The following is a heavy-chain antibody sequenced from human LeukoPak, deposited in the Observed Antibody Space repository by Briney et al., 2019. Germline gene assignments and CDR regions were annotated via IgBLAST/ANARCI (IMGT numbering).Heavy chain of an antibody. CDR3: ARAGNYYDSSGYYY. J-gene: IGHJ4*02. V-gene: IGHV3-21*01. CDR1: GFTFSSSS. Sequence: GGSLRLSCAASGFTFSSSSMNWVRQAPGKGLEWVSSISSSSSYIYYADSVKGRFTISIDNAKNSLYLQMNSLRAEDTAMYYCARAGNYYDSSGYYYWGQGTLVIVSS. CDR2: ISSSSSYI. D-gene: IGHD3-22*01.